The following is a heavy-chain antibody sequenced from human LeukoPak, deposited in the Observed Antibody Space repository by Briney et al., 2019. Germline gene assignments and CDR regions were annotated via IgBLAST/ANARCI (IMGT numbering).Heavy chain of an antibody. CDR1: GDSIDSYY. Sequence: SETLSLTCTVSGDSIDSYYWSWIRQPPEEGLEWIGYIYYRGTTSYNPFLKSRVTISVDTSKNQISLKLNSVTAAETALYYSARLPRYGGYDHVDAWGHGILVIASS. V-gene: IGHV4-59*12. J-gene: IGHJ4*03. CDR3: ARLPRYGGYDHVDA. CDR2: IYYRGTT. D-gene: IGHD5-12*01.